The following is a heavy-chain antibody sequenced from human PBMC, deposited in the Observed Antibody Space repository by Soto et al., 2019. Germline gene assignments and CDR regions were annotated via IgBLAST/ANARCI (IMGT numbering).Heavy chain of an antibody. CDR3: TTGSDYVGYYYYYYYMDV. CDR1: GFTFSNAW. D-gene: IGHD4-17*01. Sequence: GGSLRLSCAASGFTFSNAWMSWVRQAPGKGLEWVGRIKSKTDGGTTDYAAPVKGRFTISRDDSKNTLYLQVNSLKTEDTAVYYCTTGSDYVGYYYYYYYMDVWGKGTTVTVSS. CDR2: IKSKTDGGTT. J-gene: IGHJ6*03. V-gene: IGHV3-15*01.